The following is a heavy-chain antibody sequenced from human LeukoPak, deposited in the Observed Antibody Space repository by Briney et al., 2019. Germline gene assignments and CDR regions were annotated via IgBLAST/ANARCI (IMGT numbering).Heavy chain of an antibody. V-gene: IGHV3-7*03. D-gene: IGHD2-15*01. CDR1: GFTFSSYW. Sequence: GGSLRPSCAASGFTFSSYWMSWVRQAPGKGLEWVANIKEDGSERYYVDSVKGRFTISRDNAKNSLYLQMNSLRAEDTAVYYCARAGDIVVVVAAPGDAFDIWGQGTMVTVSS. CDR2: IKEDGSER. J-gene: IGHJ3*02. CDR3: ARAGDIVVVVAAPGDAFDI.